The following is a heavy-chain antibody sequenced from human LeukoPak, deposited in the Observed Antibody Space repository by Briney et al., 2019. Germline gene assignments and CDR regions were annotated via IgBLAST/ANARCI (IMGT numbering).Heavy chain of an antibody. V-gene: IGHV3-15*01. Sequence: GGSLRLSCAASGFTFSNAWMSWVRQAPGKGLEWVGRIKSKTDGGTTDYAAPVKGRFTISRDDSKNTLYLQMNSLKTEDTAVYYCTTGPKVVPAATDLRLVRGVIITSGAFDIWGQGTMVTVSS. D-gene: IGHD3-10*01. J-gene: IGHJ3*02. CDR1: GFTFSNAW. CDR2: IKSKTDGGTT. CDR3: TTGPKVVPAATDLRLVRGVIITSGAFDI.